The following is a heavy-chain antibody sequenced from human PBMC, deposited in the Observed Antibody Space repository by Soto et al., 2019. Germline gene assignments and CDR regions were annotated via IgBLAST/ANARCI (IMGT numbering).Heavy chain of an antibody. CDR3: ARELLSSIDY. Sequence: QVQLVQSGAEVKKPGASVRVSCKASGYTFTSYAMHWVRQAPGQSLEWMGWINAGNGETKYSQKFQGRVTISRDTSANTVDMELSSLRSEDTAVSYCARELLSSIDYWGQGTLGSVSS. J-gene: IGHJ4*02. CDR2: INAGNGET. V-gene: IGHV1-3*01. CDR1: GYTFTSYA.